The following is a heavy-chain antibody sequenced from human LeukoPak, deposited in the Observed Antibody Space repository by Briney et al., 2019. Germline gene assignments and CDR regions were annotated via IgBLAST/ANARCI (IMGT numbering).Heavy chain of an antibody. CDR1: GGSISSGGDY. Sequence: SQTLSLTCTVSGGSISSGGDYWSWIRQHPGKGLEWIGYISNSGSTYYNPSLNSRVTISVDTSKNQFSLKLSSVTAADTAVYYCARIAQYYYDSTLYYFDYWGQGTLVTVSS. V-gene: IGHV4-31*03. J-gene: IGHJ4*02. D-gene: IGHD3-22*01. CDR3: ARIAQYYYDSTLYYFDY. CDR2: ISNSGST.